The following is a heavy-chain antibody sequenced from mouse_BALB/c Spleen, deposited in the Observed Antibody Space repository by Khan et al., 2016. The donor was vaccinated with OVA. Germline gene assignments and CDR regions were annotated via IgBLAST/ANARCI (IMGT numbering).Heavy chain of an antibody. D-gene: IGHD1-1*01. CDR2: TNPTNGRT. V-gene: IGHV1S81*02. CDR1: GYTFTSYW. J-gene: IGHJ2*01. Sequence: QVQLQQSGAELVKAGASVKMSCKASGYTFTSYWMHWVKQRLGQGLEWFAETNPTNGRTYYNEKFKSKATLTVDKSSSTAYMLRSGPTFEDSAVYDCARIKKIGATYFDYWGQGTTLTVSS. CDR3: ARIKKIGATYFDY.